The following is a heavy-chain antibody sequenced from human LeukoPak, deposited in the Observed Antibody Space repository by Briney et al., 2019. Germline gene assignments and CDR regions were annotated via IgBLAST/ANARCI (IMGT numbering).Heavy chain of an antibody. CDR2: ISSSGSTI. D-gene: IGHD3-3*01. J-gene: IGHJ5*02. Sequence: QPGGSLRLSCAASGFTFSSYEMNWVRQAPGKGLEWVSYISSSGSTIYYADSVKGRFTISRDNAKNSLYLQMNSLRAEDTAVYYCARSTPLGYYDFWSGYYFGGNWFDPWGQGTLVTVSS. CDR1: GFTFSSYE. CDR3: ARSTPLGYYDFWSGYYFGGNWFDP. V-gene: IGHV3-48*03.